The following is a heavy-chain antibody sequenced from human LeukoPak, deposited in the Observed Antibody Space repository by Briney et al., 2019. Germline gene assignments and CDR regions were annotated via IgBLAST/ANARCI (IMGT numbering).Heavy chain of an antibody. J-gene: IGHJ4*02. Sequence: GASVKVSCKASGYTFTSYYMHWVRQAPGQGLEWMGIINPSGGSTSYAQKFQGRVTMTRDMSTSTVYMALTSLRSEDTAVYYCATRVTGLDYWGQGTLVTVSS. V-gene: IGHV1-46*01. CDR3: ATRVTGLDY. CDR2: INPSGGST. D-gene: IGHD2-8*02. CDR1: GYTFTSYY.